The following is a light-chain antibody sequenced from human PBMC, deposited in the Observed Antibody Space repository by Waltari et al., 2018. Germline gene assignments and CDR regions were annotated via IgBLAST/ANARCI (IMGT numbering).Light chain of an antibody. CDR1: SSDVGFYTR. Sequence: QSALTQPPSVSRSPGQSVTISCTGTSSDVGFYTRVSCYQQSPGTAPKLMIYEVTNRPSGVPDRFSGSKSGDTASLTISGLQAEDEADYYCSSYTSSNTYLFGTGTKVTVL. CDR3: SSYTSSNTYL. CDR2: EVT. V-gene: IGLV2-18*02. J-gene: IGLJ1*01.